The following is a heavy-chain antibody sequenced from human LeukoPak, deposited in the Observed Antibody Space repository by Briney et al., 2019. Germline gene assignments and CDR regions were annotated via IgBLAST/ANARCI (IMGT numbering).Heavy chain of an antibody. Sequence: GGSLRLSCAASGFTFSSYAMHWVRQAPGKGLEWVAVISYDGSNKYYADSVKGRFTISRDNSKNTLYLQMNSLRAEDTAVYYCARARENEDAFDIWGQGTMVTVSS. CDR2: ISYDGSNK. CDR1: GFTFSSYA. V-gene: IGHV3-30-3*01. CDR3: ARARENEDAFDI. J-gene: IGHJ3*02.